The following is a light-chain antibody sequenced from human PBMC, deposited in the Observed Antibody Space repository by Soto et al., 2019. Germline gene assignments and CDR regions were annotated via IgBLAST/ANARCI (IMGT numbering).Light chain of an antibody. V-gene: IGLV1-40*01. CDR2: GNN. Sequence: QSALTQPPSVSGAPGQRVTISCTGSNSNIEAGYDVHWYQHLPGTAPRLLIYGNNNRPSGVPDRFSGSRSGTSVSLAITGLQAEDEADYYCQSYDSSLSGSVFGGGTKLTVL. J-gene: IGLJ2*01. CDR3: QSYDSSLSGSV. CDR1: NSNIEAGYD.